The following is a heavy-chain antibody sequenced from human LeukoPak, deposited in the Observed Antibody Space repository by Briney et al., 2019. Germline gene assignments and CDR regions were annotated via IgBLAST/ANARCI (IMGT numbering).Heavy chain of an antibody. D-gene: IGHD3-10*01. CDR1: GGSFTKHQ. V-gene: IGHV4-34*01. Sequence: SETLSLTCAVYGGSFTKHQWSWIRQPPGKGLEWIGAINDGGSTNYNPSLKSRVTISVDTSKNQFSLKLSSVTAADTAVYYCARVSYGAGLTRFDYWGQGTLVTVSS. J-gene: IGHJ4*02. CDR3: ARVSYGAGLTRFDY. CDR2: INDGGST.